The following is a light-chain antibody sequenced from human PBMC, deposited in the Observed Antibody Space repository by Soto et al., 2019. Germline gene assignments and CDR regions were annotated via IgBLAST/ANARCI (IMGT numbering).Light chain of an antibody. V-gene: IGLV2-8*01. J-gene: IGLJ1*01. CDR2: EVS. Sequence: QSVLTQPPSASGSPGQSVTISCTGTSSDVGDYNFVSWFQQHPGKAPKLMIYEVSKRPSGVPDRLSGSKSGNTASLTVSGLQAEDEADYYCHSYDSLNALFGTGTKVTVL. CDR3: HSYDSLNAL. CDR1: SSDVGDYNF.